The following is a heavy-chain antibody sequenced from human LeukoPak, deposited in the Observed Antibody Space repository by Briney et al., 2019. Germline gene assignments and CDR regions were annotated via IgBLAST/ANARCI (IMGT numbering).Heavy chain of an antibody. CDR2: RYYSGST. V-gene: IGHV4-30-4*01. CDR1: GGSISSGDYY. CDR3: ARVPQYGDYYDY. Sequence: SQTLSLTCTVSGGSISSGDYYWRWIRQPPGKVLEWIGYRYYSGSTYYNPYLQSRVTISVDTSKNQFSLKLSSVTAADTAVYYCARVPQYGDYYDYWGQGTLVTVSS. D-gene: IGHD4-17*01. J-gene: IGHJ4*02.